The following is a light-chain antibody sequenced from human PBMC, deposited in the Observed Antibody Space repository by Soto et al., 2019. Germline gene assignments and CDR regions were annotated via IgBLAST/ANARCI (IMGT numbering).Light chain of an antibody. CDR2: EVN. CDR1: SSDVGGYNY. CDR3: SSYAGSSNV. J-gene: IGLJ1*01. V-gene: IGLV2-8*01. Sequence: QSALTQPPSASGSPGQSVAISCTGTSSDVGGYNYVSWYQQHPGKAPKLMIYEVNKRPSGVPDRFSGSKSGNTASLTVSGLQAEDEDDYYCSSYAGSSNVFGTGTKFTGL.